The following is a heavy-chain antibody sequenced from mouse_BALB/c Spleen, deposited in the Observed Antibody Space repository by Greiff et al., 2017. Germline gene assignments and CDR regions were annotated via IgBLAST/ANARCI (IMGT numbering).Heavy chain of an antibody. V-gene: IGHV5-17*02. Sequence: EVQVVESGGGLVKPGGSRKLSCAASGFTFSSFGMHWVRQAPEKGLEWVAYISSGSSTIYYADTVKGRFTISRDNPKNTLFLQMTSLRSEDTAMYYCARSGYDYDGYYAMDYWGQGTSVTVSS. CDR2: ISSGSSTI. D-gene: IGHD2-4*01. CDR1: GFTFSSFG. CDR3: ARSGYDYDGYYAMDY. J-gene: IGHJ4*01.